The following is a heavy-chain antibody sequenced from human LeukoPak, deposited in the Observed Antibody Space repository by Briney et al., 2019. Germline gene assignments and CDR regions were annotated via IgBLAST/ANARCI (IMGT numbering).Heavy chain of an antibody. J-gene: IGHJ4*02. CDR2: ISYDGSNK. D-gene: IGHD3-3*01. CDR3: ARSKDFWSGDY. V-gene: IGHV3-30-3*01. Sequence: GGSLRLSCAASGFTFSSYAMHWVRQAPGKGLEWVAVISYDGSNKYYADSVKGRFTISRDNSKNTLYLQMNSLRAEDTAVYYCARSKDFWSGDYWGQGTLVTVSS. CDR1: GFTFSSYA.